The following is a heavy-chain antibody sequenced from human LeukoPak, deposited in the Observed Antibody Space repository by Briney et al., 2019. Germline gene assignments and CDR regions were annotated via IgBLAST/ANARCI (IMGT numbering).Heavy chain of an antibody. CDR1: GFTFSSYS. D-gene: IGHD3-16*02. J-gene: IGHJ4*02. CDR2: ISSSSSYI. CDR3: ARLSNDYVWGSYPPY. Sequence: GGSLRLSCAASGFTFSSYSVNWVRQAPGKGLEWVSSISSSSSYIYYADSVKGRFTISRDNAKNSLYLQMNSLRAEDTAVYYCARLSNDYVWGSYPPYWGQGTLVTVSS. V-gene: IGHV3-21*01.